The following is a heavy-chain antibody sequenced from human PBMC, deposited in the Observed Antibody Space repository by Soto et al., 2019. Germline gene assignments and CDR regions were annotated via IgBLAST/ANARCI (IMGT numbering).Heavy chain of an antibody. CDR2: IDSRGTT. CDR3: ARDTRAARFDL. V-gene: IGHV3-66*01. J-gene: IGHJ4*02. D-gene: IGHD6-6*01. Sequence: GGSPRLSCAASGFTVGVNYMTWVRQAPGKGLEWVSLIDSRGTTYYADSVKGRFTISRDNSRDTVYLQMNSLRAEDTAVYYCARDTRAARFDLWGQGTLVTVSS. CDR1: GFTVGVNY.